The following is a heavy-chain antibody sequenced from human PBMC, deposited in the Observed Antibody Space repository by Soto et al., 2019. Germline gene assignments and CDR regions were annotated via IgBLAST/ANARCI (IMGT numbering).Heavy chain of an antibody. CDR1: GFTFGNYW. J-gene: IGHJ4*02. CDR2: IKEDGRET. V-gene: IGHV3-7*01. CDR3: ARERPSGLVDLDY. Sequence: EVQLVESGGGLVQPGGSLRLSCAASGFTFGNYWMSWVRQAPGKGLEWLANIKEDGRETNYVDSVKGRFTISRDNAKNSLYLQINSLRAEDTAVFYCARERPSGLVDLDYWGQGTLVTVSS. D-gene: IGHD3-9*01.